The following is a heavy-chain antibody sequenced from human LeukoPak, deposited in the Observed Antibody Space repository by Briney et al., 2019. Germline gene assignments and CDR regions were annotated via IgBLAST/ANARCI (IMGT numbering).Heavy chain of an antibody. CDR3: ARDKWCPPRGIAVAAPAVCCFDY. V-gene: IGHV3-21*01. J-gene: IGHJ4*02. Sequence: GGSLRLSCAASGFTFSSYSMNWVRQAPGKGLEWVPSISSSSSYIYYADSVKGRFTISRDNAKNSLYLQMNSLRAEDTAVYYCARDKWCPPRGIAVAAPAVCCFDYWGQGTLVTVSS. CDR1: GFTFSSYS. CDR2: ISSSSSYI. D-gene: IGHD6-19*01.